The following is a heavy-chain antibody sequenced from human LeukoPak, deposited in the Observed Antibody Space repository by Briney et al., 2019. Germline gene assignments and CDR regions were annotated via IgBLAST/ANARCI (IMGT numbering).Heavy chain of an antibody. CDR2: ISSSSRYI. J-gene: IGHJ5*02. CDR1: GFTFCSYS. Sequence: PGGSLSPSCAASGFTFCSYSMNGVRQAPGKGGEWGSSISSSSRYIYYADSVKGRFTIYRDNAKNSLYLQMNSLRAEDTAVYYCARAFENNWFDPWGQGTLVTVSS. D-gene: IGHD2/OR15-2a*01. V-gene: IGHV3-21*01. CDR3: ARAFENNWFDP.